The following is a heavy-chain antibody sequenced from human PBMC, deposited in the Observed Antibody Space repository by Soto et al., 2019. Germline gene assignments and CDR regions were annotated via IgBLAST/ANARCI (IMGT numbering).Heavy chain of an antibody. CDR3: TREGYKYGRPANFDS. CDR1: GGTFSRHP. V-gene: IGHV1-69*13. CDR2: IIPFSDTT. J-gene: IGHJ4*02. Sequence: VASVKVSCKASGGTFSRHPISWVRQAPGQGLEWMGGIIPFSDTTNYAQKFQGRVTISADESTSTAYMELSSLRSDDTAVYYCTREGYKYGRPANFDSWGQGTLVTVSS. D-gene: IGHD5-18*01.